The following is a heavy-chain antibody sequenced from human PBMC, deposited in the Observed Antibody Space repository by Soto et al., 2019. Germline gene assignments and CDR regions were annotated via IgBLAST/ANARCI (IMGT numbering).Heavy chain of an antibody. CDR2: IIPIFGTA. D-gene: IGHD3-10*01. CDR3: ARDIRWFGELVSGGMDV. J-gene: IGHJ6*02. Sequence: QVQLVQSGAEVKKPGSSVKVSCKASGGTFSSYAISWVRQAPGQGLEWMGGIIPIFGTANYAPKFQGSVTITADESTSTAYMELSSLSSEDTAVYYCARDIRWFGELVSGGMDVWGQGTTVTVSS. CDR1: GGTFSSYA. V-gene: IGHV1-69*12.